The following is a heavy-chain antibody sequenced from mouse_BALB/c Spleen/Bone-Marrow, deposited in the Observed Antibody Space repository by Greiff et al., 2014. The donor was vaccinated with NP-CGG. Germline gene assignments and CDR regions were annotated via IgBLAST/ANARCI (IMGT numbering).Heavy chain of an antibody. CDR1: GYTFTTYT. D-gene: IGHD2-1*01. Sequence: VKLQESGAELARPGASVKISCRASGYTFTTYTMHWVKQRPGQGLEWIGYINPSSGYTYYNQKFKDKATLTADKSSSAAYLQLSSLTSEDSAVYYCARVYGNYDAMDYWGQGTSVTVSS. V-gene: IGHV1-4*01. CDR3: ARVYGNYDAMDY. CDR2: INPSSGYT. J-gene: IGHJ4*01.